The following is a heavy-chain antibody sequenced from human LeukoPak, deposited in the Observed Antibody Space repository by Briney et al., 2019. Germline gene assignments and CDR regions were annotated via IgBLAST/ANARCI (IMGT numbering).Heavy chain of an antibody. CDR3: ARGSPSYAQWHFDL. CDR1: GYTITDYY. Sequence: ASVKVSCKASGYTITDYYLLWVRQAPGQGLEWMGWIIPNTGGTNYAQKFQDWVTMSSDTSISTAYMELSSLRSDDTAVYYCARGSPSYAQWHFDLWGRGTLVTVSS. J-gene: IGHJ2*01. CDR2: IIPNTGGT. V-gene: IGHV1-2*04. D-gene: IGHD2/OR15-2a*01.